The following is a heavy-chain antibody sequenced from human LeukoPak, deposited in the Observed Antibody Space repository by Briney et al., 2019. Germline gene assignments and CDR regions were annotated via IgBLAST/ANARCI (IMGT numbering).Heavy chain of an antibody. CDR1: GYSFTSYW. D-gene: IGHD4-17*01. J-gene: IGHJ4*02. V-gene: IGHV5-51*01. CDR2: IYPDDSDT. CDR3: ARHYPGGDYFIDY. Sequence: GESLKISCKGSGYSFTSYWIGWVRRMPGKGLEWMGIIYPDDSDTRYSPSFQDQVIISADKSISTAYLQWSSLKASDTAMHYCARHYPGGDYFIDYWGQGTLVTVSS.